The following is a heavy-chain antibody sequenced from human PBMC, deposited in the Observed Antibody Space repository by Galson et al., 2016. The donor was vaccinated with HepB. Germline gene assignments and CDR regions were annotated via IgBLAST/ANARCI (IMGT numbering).Heavy chain of an antibody. D-gene: IGHD3-10*01. J-gene: IGHJ4*02. CDR1: GDSVSSGSYY. V-gene: IGHV4-61*01. CDR3: ARVGYYGSGRAYYFYY. Sequence: SETLSLTCTVSGDSVSSGSYYWRWIRQPPGQGPEWIGYIFYTGSATSSPSLKSRVPISVDMSKNQFSLRLTSVTTADTAVYHCARVGYYGSGRAYYFYYWGQGILVTVSS. CDR2: IFYTGSA.